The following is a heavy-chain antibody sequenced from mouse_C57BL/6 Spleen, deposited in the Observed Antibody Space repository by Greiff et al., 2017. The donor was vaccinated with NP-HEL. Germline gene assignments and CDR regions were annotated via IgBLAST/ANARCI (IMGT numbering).Heavy chain of an antibody. J-gene: IGHJ2*01. CDR2: IDPENGDT. Sequence: VQLQQSGAELVRPGASVKLSCTASGFNIKDDYMHWVKQRPEQGLEWIGWIDPENGDTEYASKFQGKATITADTSSNTAYLQLSSLTSEDTAVYYCTTRHYFDYWGQGTTLTVSS. CDR1: GFNIKDDY. CDR3: TTRHYFDY. V-gene: IGHV14-4*01.